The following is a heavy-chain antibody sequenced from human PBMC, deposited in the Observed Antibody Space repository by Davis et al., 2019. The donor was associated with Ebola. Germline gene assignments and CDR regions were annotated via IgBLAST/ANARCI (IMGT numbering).Heavy chain of an antibody. Sequence: PGGSLRLSCAASGFTFSNYAMSWVRQAPGEGLEWVSGISASGADIKYADSVKGRFSISRDNSKNTLYLQMDSLRAEDTAVYYCAKDLLWWSASDVWGQGTTVTVSS. CDR3: AKDLLWWSASDV. D-gene: IGHD2-21*01. J-gene: IGHJ6*02. CDR2: ISASGADI. V-gene: IGHV3-23*01. CDR1: GFTFSNYA.